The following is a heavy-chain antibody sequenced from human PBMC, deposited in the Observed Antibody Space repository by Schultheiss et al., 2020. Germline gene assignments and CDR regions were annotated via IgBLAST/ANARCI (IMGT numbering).Heavy chain of an antibody. J-gene: IGHJ4*02. CDR3: AKDRRGYYDSSGYGGFDY. CDR2: IYYSGST. CDR1: GGSISSGGYY. D-gene: IGHD3-22*01. Sequence: SQTLSLICTVSGGSISSGGYYWSWIRQHPGKGLEWIGYIYYSGSTYYNPSLKSRVTISVDTSKNHFSLKLSSVTAADTAVYYCAKDRRGYYDSSGYGGFDYWGQGTLVTVSS. V-gene: IGHV4-31*03.